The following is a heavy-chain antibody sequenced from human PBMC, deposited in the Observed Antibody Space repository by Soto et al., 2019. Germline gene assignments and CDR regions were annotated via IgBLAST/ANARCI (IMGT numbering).Heavy chain of an antibody. CDR3: EKDVGRGCGGDYPPND. CDR1: GFTFSSYG. D-gene: IGHD2-21*02. J-gene: IGHJ4*02. Sequence: QVQLVESGGGVVQPGRSLRLSCAVSGFTFSSYGMHWVRQAPGKGLEWVAVMSADGSKKYYPDSVKGQFTISRDVSKNTLYSTMNSLRAEGTAVYYCEKDVGRGCGGDYPPNDWGQGTLVTVSS. CDR2: MSADGSKK. V-gene: IGHV3-30*18.